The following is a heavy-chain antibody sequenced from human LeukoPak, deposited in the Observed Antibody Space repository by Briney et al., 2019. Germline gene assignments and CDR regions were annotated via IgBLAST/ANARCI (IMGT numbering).Heavy chain of an antibody. V-gene: IGHV4-4*02. CDR2: IYHSGST. CDR3: ARDGGGVRGVPDWFDP. CDR1: GGSISSSNW. J-gene: IGHJ5*02. D-gene: IGHD3-10*01. Sequence: PAETLSLTCAVSGGSISSSNWWSWVRQPPRKGLEWIGEIYHSGSTNYNPSLKSRVTISVDKSKNQFSLKLSSVTAADTAVYYCARDGGGVRGVPDWFDPWGQGTLVTVSS.